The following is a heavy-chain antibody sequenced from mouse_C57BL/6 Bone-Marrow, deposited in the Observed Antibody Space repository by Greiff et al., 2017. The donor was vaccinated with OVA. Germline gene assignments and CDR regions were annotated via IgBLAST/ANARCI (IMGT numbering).Heavy chain of an antibody. V-gene: IGHV2-2*01. CDR3: ARNGDFPNWYFDY. Sequence: QVQLKESGPGLVQPSQSLSITCTVSGFSLTSYGVHWVRQSPGKGLEWLGVLWSGGSTDYNAAFISRLSISKDNSKSQVFFKMNSLQADDTAIYYCARNGDFPNWYFDYWGQGTTLTVSS. J-gene: IGHJ2*01. D-gene: IGHD4-1*01. CDR1: GFSLTSYG. CDR2: LWSGGST.